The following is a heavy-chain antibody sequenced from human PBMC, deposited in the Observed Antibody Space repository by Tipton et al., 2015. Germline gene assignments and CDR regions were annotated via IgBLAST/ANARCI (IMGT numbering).Heavy chain of an antibody. CDR3: ARTLSCSGDSCYYYGMDV. J-gene: IGHJ6*02. Sequence: TLSLTCTVSGGSIRSDDHFWTWSRQSPGKGLEWIGYIYDGVFTFYNPSLESRVNISDDTSKNQFSLKLSSVTAADTAMYYCARTLSCSGDSCYYYGMDVWGQGTAVTVSS. V-gene: IGHV4-30-4*01. CDR2: IYDGVFT. D-gene: IGHD2-15*01. CDR1: GGSIRSDDHF.